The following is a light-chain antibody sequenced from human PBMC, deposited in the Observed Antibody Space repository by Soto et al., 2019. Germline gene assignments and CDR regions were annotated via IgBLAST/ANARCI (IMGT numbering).Light chain of an antibody. J-gene: IGLJ1*01. Sequence: QSVLTQPRSVSGSPGQSVTISCTGPTIDDGTSNYVSWYQQHPGKVPKLMIYDVSERPSGVPDRFSGSKSGNRASLTISGLQPEDEADYYCCSYAVTFYVFGTGTKVTVL. V-gene: IGLV2-11*01. CDR2: DVS. CDR1: TIDDGTSNY. CDR3: CSYAVTFYV.